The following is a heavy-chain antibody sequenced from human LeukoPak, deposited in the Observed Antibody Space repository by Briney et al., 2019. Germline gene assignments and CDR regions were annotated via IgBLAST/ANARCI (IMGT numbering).Heavy chain of an antibody. CDR1: GGSFSGYY. Sequence: PSESMSLTCAVYGGSFSGYYWSWIRQPPGRGLEWVGEIHHSGSTNFNPALKGQGPISVDTSKNQFSLRLGSGAAGDPAVVYLGRSRRGYSDGYAYYFDYWGQGTLVTVSS. J-gene: IGHJ4*02. CDR3: GRSRRGYSDGYAYYFDY. V-gene: IGHV4-34*01. D-gene: IGHD5-18*01. CDR2: IHHSGST.